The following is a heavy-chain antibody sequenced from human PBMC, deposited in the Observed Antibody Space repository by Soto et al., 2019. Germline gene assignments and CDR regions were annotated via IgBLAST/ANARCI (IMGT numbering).Heavy chain of an antibody. V-gene: IGHV3-30-3*01. CDR3: ARVAEQGRYYYDSPLVPPRH. CDR1: GFTFSSYA. J-gene: IGHJ1*01. CDR2: ISYDGSNK. D-gene: IGHD3-22*01. Sequence: QVQLVESGGGVVQPGRSLRLSCAASGFTFSSYAMHWVRQAPGKGLEWVAVISYDGSNKYYADSVKGRFTISRDNSKNALYLPMDSPRAEDTAVYYCARVAEQGRYYYDSPLVPPRHWGQGTLVTVSA.